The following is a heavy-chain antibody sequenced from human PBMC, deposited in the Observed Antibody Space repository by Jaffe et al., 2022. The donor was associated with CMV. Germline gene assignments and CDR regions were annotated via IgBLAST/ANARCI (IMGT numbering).Heavy chain of an antibody. V-gene: IGHV3-33*01. CDR1: GFTFSSYG. D-gene: IGHD3-10*01. CDR3: ARGPYGSGSYYKKYYYYYGMDV. Sequence: QVQLVESGGGVVQPGRSLRLSCAASGFTFSSYGMHWVRQAPGKGLEWVAVIWYDGSNKYYADSVKGRFTISRDNSKNTLYLQMNSLRAEDTAVYYCARGPYGSGSYYKKYYYYYGMDVWGQGTTVTVSS. CDR2: IWYDGSNK. J-gene: IGHJ6*02.